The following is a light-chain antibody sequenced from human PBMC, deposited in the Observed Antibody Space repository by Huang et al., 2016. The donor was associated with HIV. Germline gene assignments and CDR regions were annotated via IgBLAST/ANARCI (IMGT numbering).Light chain of an antibody. CDR2: DAS. J-gene: IGKJ1*01. V-gene: IGKV1-27*01. CDR1: QVICYS. Sequence: DIQMTPSPSPLSAFVGDTITITSRASQVICYSLAWYQQKPWKAPKLLIYDASTLQSGVPSRFSGSGSGTDFTRTISNLQTEDIATYYCQKYDSAPRTFGQGTRV. CDR3: QKYDSAPRT.